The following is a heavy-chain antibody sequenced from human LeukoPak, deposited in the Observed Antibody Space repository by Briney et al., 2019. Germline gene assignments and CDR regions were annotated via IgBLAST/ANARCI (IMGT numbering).Heavy chain of an antibody. V-gene: IGHV4-38-2*02. CDR3: ARDLLHRGYAFDI. D-gene: IGHD3-22*01. CDR2: ISHSENT. Sequence: SETLSLTCYVSGDSISSSYFWGWIRQPPGTGLEWIGSISHSENTFYNPSLKSRVTISVDTSKNQFSLKLTSVTAADTAVYYCARDLLHRGYAFDIWGQGTMVTVSS. CDR1: GDSISSSYF. J-gene: IGHJ3*02.